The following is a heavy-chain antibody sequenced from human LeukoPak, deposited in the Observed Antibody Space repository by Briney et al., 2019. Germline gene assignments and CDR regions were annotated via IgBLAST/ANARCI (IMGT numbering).Heavy chain of an antibody. V-gene: IGHV3-30*07. D-gene: IGHD6-19*01. CDR1: GFTFSSYA. Sequence: GRSLRLSCAASGFTFSSYAMHWVRQAPGKGLEWVAVISYDGSNKYYADSVKGRFTISRDNSKNTLYLQMNSLRAEDTAVYYCAKGASSGWLNYFDYWGQGTLVTVSS. J-gene: IGHJ4*02. CDR2: ISYDGSNK. CDR3: AKGASSGWLNYFDY.